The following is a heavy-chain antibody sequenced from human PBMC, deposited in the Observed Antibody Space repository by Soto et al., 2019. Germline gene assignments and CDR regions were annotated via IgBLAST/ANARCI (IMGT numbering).Heavy chain of an antibody. V-gene: IGHV3-48*01. D-gene: IGHD3-22*01. CDR3: ARDDYPYYDDSSGYHFDY. J-gene: IGHJ4*02. CDR1: GFTFNTYN. Sequence: HPGGSLRLSCAASGFTFNTYNMNWVRQAPGKGLEWVSYISDRSSTIHYAENVKGRFTISRDNAKNSLYLQMNSLRAEDTAVYYCARDDYPYYDDSSGYHFDYWGQGA. CDR2: ISDRSSTI.